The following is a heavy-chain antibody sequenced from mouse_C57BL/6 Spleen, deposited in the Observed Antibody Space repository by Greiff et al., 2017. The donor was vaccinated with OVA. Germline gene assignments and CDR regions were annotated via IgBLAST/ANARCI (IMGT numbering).Heavy chain of an antibody. D-gene: IGHD1-1*01. Sequence: QVQLQQPGAELVRPGFSVKLSCKASGYTFTSYWMHWVKQRPIQGLEWIGNIDPSDSETHYNQKFKDKATLTVDKSSSTAYMQLSSLTSEDSAVYYCARSDGSRGIYYAMDYWGQGTSVTVSS. CDR3: ARSDGSRGIYYAMDY. CDR1: GYTFTSYW. CDR2: IDPSDSET. J-gene: IGHJ4*01. V-gene: IGHV1-52*01.